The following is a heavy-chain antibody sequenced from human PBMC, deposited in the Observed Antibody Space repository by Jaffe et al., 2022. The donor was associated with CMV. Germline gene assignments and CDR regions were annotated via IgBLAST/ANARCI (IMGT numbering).Heavy chain of an antibody. Sequence: QVQLQESGPGLVKPSETLSLTCTVSGGSISSYYWSWIRQPPGKGLEWIGYIYYSGSTNYNPSLKSRVTISVDTSKNQFSLKLSSVTAADTAVYYCARQYRGPIDYWGQGTLVTVSS. V-gene: IGHV4-59*08. D-gene: IGHD5-12*01. CDR3: ARQYRGPIDY. J-gene: IGHJ4*02. CDR1: GGSISSYY. CDR2: IYYSGST.